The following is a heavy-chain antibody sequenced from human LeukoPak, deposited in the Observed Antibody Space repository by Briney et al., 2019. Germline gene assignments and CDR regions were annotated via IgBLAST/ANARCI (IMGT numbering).Heavy chain of an antibody. CDR1: GFTFSSCA. CDR2: ISGSGSST. D-gene: IGHD5-18*01. V-gene: IGHV3-23*01. Sequence: GGSLRLSCAASGFTFSSCAMSWVRQAPGRGLEWVSGISGSGSSTYYADSVKGRFTISRDNSKNTLNLQMNSLRAEDTAVYYCANHSDTAMVYAYWGQGTLVTVSS. CDR3: ANHSDTAMVYAY. J-gene: IGHJ4*02.